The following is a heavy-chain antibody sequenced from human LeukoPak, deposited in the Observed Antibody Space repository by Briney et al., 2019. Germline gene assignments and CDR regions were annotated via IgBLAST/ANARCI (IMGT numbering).Heavy chain of an antibody. Sequence: ASLKASCKVSGYTLTDLFVHWVRQAPGKGLEWMGVFDPVPGETIYAEKFQGRVTMTEDTSTDTAYMELSSLRSEDTAVYYCATDHPVTMIVAHAFDIWGQGTMVTAAS. CDR1: GYTLTDLF. J-gene: IGHJ3*02. D-gene: IGHD3-22*01. V-gene: IGHV1-24*01. CDR2: FDPVPGET. CDR3: ATDHPVTMIVAHAFDI.